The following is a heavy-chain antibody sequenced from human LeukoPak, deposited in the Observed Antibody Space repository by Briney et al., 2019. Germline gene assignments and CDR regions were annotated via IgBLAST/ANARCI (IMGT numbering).Heavy chain of an antibody. D-gene: IGHD3-22*01. CDR2: ISYDGSNK. CDR3: AKGAGRYYDSSGYYYGHNPDY. J-gene: IGHJ4*02. Sequence: PGRSLRLSCAASGFTFSSYGMHWVRQAPGKGLEWVAVISYDGSNKYYADSVKGRFTISRDNSKNTLYLQMNSLRAEDAAVYYCAKGAGRYYDSSGYYYGHNPDYWGQGTLVNVSS. CDR1: GFTFSSYG. V-gene: IGHV3-30*18.